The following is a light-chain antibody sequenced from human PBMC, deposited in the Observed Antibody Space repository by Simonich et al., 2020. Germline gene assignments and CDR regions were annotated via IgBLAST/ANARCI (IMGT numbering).Light chain of an antibody. CDR1: QSVLYSSNNKNY. J-gene: IGKJ3*01. CDR3: QQYYSTPFT. CDR2: LSS. Sequence: DIVMTQSPDSLAVSLGERATINCKSSQSVLYSSNNKNYLAWYQQKPGQPPKRLIYLSSTRESGVPARCSGSGSGTDFTLTISSLQAEDVAVYYCQQYYSTPFTFGPGTKVDIK. V-gene: IGKV4-1*01.